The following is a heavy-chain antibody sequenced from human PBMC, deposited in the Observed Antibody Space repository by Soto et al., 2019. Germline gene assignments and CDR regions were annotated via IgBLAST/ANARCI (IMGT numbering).Heavy chain of an antibody. Sequence: GGSLRLSCAASGFTFSSYAMSWVRQAPGKGLEWVSAISGSSTSTYYADSVKGRFTISRDNSKNTPYLQMNSLRAEDTAVYYCSKDPSSGFAMQNYLEYCGQGTLDTVS. CDR2: ISGSSTST. J-gene: IGHJ4*01. CDR3: SKDPSSGFAMQNYLEY. CDR1: GFTFSSYA. D-gene: IGHD3-10*01. V-gene: IGHV3-23*01.